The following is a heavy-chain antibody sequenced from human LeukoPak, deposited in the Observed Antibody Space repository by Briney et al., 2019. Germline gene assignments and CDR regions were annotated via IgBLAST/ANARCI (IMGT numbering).Heavy chain of an antibody. CDR1: GFTFDDYA. CDR3: ATGLGELLYSNFDY. D-gene: IGHD1-26*01. V-gene: IGHV3-9*01. J-gene: IGHJ4*02. Sequence: GGSLRLSCAASGFTFDDYAMHWVRHAPGKGLEWVSGSSWNSGSIGYADSVKGRFTISRDNAKNSLYLQMNSLRAEDTALYYCATGLGELLYSNFDYWGQGTLVTVSS. CDR2: SSWNSGSI.